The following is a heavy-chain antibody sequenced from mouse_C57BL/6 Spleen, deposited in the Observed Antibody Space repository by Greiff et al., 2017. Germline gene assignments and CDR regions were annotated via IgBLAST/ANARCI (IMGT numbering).Heavy chain of an antibody. Sequence: EVKLEESGPGLVKPSQSLSLTCSVTGYSITSGYYWNWIRQFPGNKLEWMGYISYDGSNNYNPSLKNRISITRDTSKNQFFLKLNSVTTEDTATYYCARDWEGSYYFDYWGQGTTLTVSS. CDR1: GYSITSGYY. CDR2: ISYDGSN. D-gene: IGHD4-1*01. J-gene: IGHJ2*01. CDR3: ARDWEGSYYFDY. V-gene: IGHV3-6*01.